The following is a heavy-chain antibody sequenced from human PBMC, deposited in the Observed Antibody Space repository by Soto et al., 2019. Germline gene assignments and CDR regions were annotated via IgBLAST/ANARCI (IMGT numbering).Heavy chain of an antibody. V-gene: IGHV1-69*01. D-gene: IGHD6-6*01. Sequence: QVQLVQSGAEVKKPGSSVTVSCTASGGTFSSYAVSWVRQAPGQGLEWMGVVIPKASQPKYAQKFQGRVTITADYSTAYMEVRSLRADDTAVDYCARESSSPNYFYYGMDVWGQGTTVIVSS. CDR2: VIPKASQP. CDR1: GGTFSSYA. CDR3: ARESSSPNYFYYGMDV. J-gene: IGHJ6*02.